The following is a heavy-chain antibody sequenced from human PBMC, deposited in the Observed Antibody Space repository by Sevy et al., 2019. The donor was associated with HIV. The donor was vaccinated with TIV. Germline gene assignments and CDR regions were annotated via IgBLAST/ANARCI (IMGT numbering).Heavy chain of an antibody. CDR2: ISHDGIDK. J-gene: IGHJ4*02. CDR1: GFTFSNYA. Sequence: GGSLRLSCAASGFTFSNYAVHWVRQAPGKGLEWVALISHDGIDKQYADSVKGRFTISRDDSKNTLCLQMSSLRAEDTAVYYCARDLPHLLPWELSRGSDYWGPGTLVTVSS. CDR3: ARDLPHLLPWELSRGSDY. V-gene: IGHV3-30*04. D-gene: IGHD3-16*02.